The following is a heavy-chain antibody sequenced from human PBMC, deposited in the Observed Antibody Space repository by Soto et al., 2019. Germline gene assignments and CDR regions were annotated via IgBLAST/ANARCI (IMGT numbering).Heavy chain of an antibody. CDR3: ARSYFGADY. CDR2: IYHGGST. D-gene: IGHD3-10*01. V-gene: IGHV4-4*02. Sequence: QVQLQESGPGLVKPSGTLSLTCTVSGGSISSSNWWNWVRQPPGKGLEWIGEIYHGGSTNYNPSLKSRVTISVDKYKNQFSLKLTSVTAADTAVYYCARSYFGADYWGQGALVTVSS. J-gene: IGHJ4*02. CDR1: GGSISSSNW.